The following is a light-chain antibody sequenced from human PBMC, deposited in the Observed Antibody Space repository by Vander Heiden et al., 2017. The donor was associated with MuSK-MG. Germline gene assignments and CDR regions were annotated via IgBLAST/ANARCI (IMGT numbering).Light chain of an antibody. CDR1: SSDVGGYNF. CDR2: DVS. CDR3: SSYTSSSTGI. V-gene: IGLV2-14*03. J-gene: IGLJ2*01. Sequence: IPISCTGTSSDVGGYNFVSWYQQHPGKAPKLMIYDVSSRPSGVSNRFSGSKSGNTASLTISGLRAEDEADYYCSSYTSSSTGIFGGGTKLTVL.